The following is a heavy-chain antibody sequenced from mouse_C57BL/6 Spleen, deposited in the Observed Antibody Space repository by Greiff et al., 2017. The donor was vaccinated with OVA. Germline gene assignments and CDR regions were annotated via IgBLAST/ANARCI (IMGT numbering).Heavy chain of an antibody. Sequence: DVQLQESGPELVKPGASVKIPCKASGYTFTDYNMDWVKQSHGKSLEWIGDINPNNGGTIYNQKFKGKATLTVDKSSSTAYMELRSLTSEDTGVYYCARIVYFGSRTLDYFCHWGQGTNLTGSS. D-gene: IGHD1-1*01. CDR1: GYTFTDYN. CDR3: ARIVYFGSRTLDYFCH. J-gene: IGHJ2*01. V-gene: IGHV1-18*01. CDR2: INPNNGGT.